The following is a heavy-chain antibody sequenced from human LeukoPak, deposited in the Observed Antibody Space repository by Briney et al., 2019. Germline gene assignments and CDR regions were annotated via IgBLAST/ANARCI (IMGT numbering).Heavy chain of an antibody. CDR2: ISHDGINQ. V-gene: IGHV3-30*04. CDR1: GFTFSIYA. D-gene: IGHD1/OR15-1a*01. J-gene: IGHJ4*02. CDR3: TLTTFGVVYYFDY. Sequence: PGRSLRLSCATSGFTFSIYAMHWVRQAPGKGLEWVALISHDGINQYYADSVKGRFIISRDNSKNTLYLQLNSLRLEDTAVYYCTLTTFGVVYYFDYWGQGTLVTVSS.